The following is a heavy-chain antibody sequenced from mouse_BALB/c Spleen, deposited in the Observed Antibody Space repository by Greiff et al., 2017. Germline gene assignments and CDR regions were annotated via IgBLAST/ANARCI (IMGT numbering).Heavy chain of an antibody. CDR3: ARGDYGSSPYYAMDY. D-gene: IGHD1-1*01. CDR1: GFNIKDYY. J-gene: IGHJ4*01. CDR2: IDPENGNT. V-gene: IGHV14-1*02. Sequence: EVQLQQSGAELVRPGALVKLSCKASGFNIKDYYMHWVKQRPEQGLEWIGWIDPENGNTIYDPKFQGKASITADTSSNTAYLQLSSLTSEDTAVYYCARGDYGSSPYYAMDYWGQGTSVTVSS.